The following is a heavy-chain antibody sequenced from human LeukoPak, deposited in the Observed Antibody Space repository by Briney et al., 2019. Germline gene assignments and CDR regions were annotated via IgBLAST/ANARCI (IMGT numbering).Heavy chain of an antibody. D-gene: IGHD3-16*01. V-gene: IGHV4-39*01. Sequence: SETLSLTCTVSGGSISSSSYYWGWIRQPPGKGLEWIGSIYYSGSTYYNPSLKSRVTISVDTSKNQFSLKLSSVTAADTAVYYCAIYQEVLGVGWFDPWGQGTLVTVSS. CDR1: GGSISSSSYY. CDR3: AIYQEVLGVGWFDP. J-gene: IGHJ5*02. CDR2: IYYSGST.